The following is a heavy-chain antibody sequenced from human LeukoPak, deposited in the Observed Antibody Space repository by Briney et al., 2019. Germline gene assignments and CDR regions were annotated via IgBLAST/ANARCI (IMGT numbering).Heavy chain of an antibody. CDR3: ARVRPHPIIDV. V-gene: IGHV3-53*01. Sequence: GGSLRLFCAASGFTVSNNYMSWVRQAPGKGLEWVSVIYTGVSTYYADSVKGRFAISRDNSKNTLYLQMNSLRAEDTGVYYCARVRPHPIIDVWGKGTTVTVSS. D-gene: IGHD6-6*01. J-gene: IGHJ6*03. CDR1: GFTVSNNY. CDR2: IYTGVST.